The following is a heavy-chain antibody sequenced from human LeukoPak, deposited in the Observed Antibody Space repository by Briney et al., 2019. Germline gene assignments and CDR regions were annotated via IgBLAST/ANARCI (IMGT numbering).Heavy chain of an antibody. Sequence: ASVKVSCKASGYTFTGYYMHWVRQAPGQGLEWMGWINPNSGGTNYAQKFQGRVTMTRDTSISTAYMELSRLRSDDTAVYYCARERGIAVAGKEVDYWGQGTLVTVSS. CDR2: INPNSGGT. J-gene: IGHJ4*02. CDR1: GYTFTGYY. D-gene: IGHD6-19*01. V-gene: IGHV1-2*02. CDR3: ARERGIAVAGKEVDY.